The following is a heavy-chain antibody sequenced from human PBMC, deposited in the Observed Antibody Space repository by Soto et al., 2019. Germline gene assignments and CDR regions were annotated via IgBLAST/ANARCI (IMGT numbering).Heavy chain of an antibody. V-gene: IGHV3-30*18. CDR2: ISYDGSNK. CDR1: GFTFSSYG. CDR3: AKSRSFYAVAGPQGYYYGMDV. D-gene: IGHD6-19*01. J-gene: IGHJ6*01. Sequence: QVQLVESGGGVVQPGRSLRLSCAASGFTFSSYGMHWVRQAPGKGLEWVAVISYDGSNKYYADSVKGRFTISRDNSKNTLYLQMNSLRAEDTAVYYCAKSRSFYAVAGPQGYYYGMDVW.